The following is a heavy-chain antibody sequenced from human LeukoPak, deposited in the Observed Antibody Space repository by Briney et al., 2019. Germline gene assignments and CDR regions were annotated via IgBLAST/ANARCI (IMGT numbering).Heavy chain of an antibody. CDR1: GFTVSSNH. Sequence: RPGGSLRLSCAAAGFTVSSNHMSWVRQAPGKGLEWVSGINWNGGYTYYADSVKGRFTISRDTAKNSLYLQMNSLRAEDTALYHCARGPTTSSSNWYYHYWGQGTLVTVSS. CDR3: ARGPTTSSSNWYYHY. D-gene: IGHD6-13*01. CDR2: INWNGGYT. V-gene: IGHV3-20*01. J-gene: IGHJ4*02.